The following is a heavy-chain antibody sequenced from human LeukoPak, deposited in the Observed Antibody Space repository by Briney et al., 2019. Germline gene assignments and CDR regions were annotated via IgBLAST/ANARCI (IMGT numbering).Heavy chain of an antibody. CDR1: GGSISGTNW. D-gene: IGHD1-26*01. CDR3: SRESGPFCPFGY. J-gene: IGHJ4*02. CDR2: ISLARQT. Sequence: SETLSLTCGVSGGSISGTNWWSWVRQPPGQGLEWIGEISLARQTNYNPSLNGRVTMSLDKSSNQLSLHLTSVTAADTATYYCSRESGPFCPFGYWGQGTLVIVSS. V-gene: IGHV4/OR15-8*02.